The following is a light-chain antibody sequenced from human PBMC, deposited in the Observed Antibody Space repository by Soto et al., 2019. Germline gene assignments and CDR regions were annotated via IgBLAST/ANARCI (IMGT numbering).Light chain of an antibody. V-gene: IGKV3-15*01. CDR2: VAS. CDR1: QSFSSS. CDR3: QQYNNWPPA. J-gene: IGKJ1*01. Sequence: ETVMTQSPGTLSVSPGERATLSCRASQSFSSSLAWYQQKPGQAPRLLIYVASTRATGIPARFSGSGSGTEFTLTISSLQSEDFAVYYCQQYNNWPPAFGQGTKVEIK.